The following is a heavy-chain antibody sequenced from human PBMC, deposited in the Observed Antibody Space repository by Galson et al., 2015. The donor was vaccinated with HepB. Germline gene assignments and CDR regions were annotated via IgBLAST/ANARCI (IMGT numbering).Heavy chain of an antibody. CDR3: ARDSSYIVVPAAGDFDS. Sequence: SLRLSCAASGFTFSSYGMSWVRQAPGKGLEWVSYISTGSSTKYYADSVKGRFTISRDNAKKSLYLQMNSLRAEDTAVYYCARDSSYIVVPAAGDFDSWGQGTLVTVSS. D-gene: IGHD2-2*01. CDR1: GFTFSSYG. CDR2: ISTGSSTK. V-gene: IGHV3-48*04. J-gene: IGHJ4*02.